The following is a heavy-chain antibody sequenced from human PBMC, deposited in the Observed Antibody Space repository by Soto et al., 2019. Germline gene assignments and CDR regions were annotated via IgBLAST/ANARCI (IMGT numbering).Heavy chain of an antibody. CDR1: GYTFTRYG. J-gene: IGHJ4*02. CDR3: VVADQPYLFSY. CDR2: ISAYNGNT. V-gene: IGHV1-18*01. D-gene: IGHD2-15*01. Sequence: ASVKVSCKASGYTFTRYGISSGLPAPGQGHEWMGWISAYNGNTNYAQKLQGRVTMTTDTSTSTAYMELRSLRSDDTAVYYCVVADQPYLFSYWGQGTLVTVSS.